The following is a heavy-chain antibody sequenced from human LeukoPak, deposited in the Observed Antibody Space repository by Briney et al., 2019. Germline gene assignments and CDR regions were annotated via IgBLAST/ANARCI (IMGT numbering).Heavy chain of an antibody. CDR2: IYYSGST. J-gene: IGHJ6*04. D-gene: IGHD3-10*01. V-gene: IGHV4-30-4*08. CDR1: GGSISSGGYY. CDR3: ARVTITMVRGVPSPRNYYYYGMDV. Sequence: SQTLSLTCTVSGGSISSGGYYWSWIRQHPGKDLEWIGYIYYSGSTYYNPSLKSRVTISVDTSKNQFSLKLSSVTAADTAVYYCARVTITMVRGVPSPRNYYYYGMDVWGKGTTVTVSS.